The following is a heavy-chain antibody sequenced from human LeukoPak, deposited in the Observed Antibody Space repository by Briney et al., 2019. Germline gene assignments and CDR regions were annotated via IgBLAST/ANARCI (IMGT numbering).Heavy chain of an antibody. V-gene: IGHV3-66*04. CDR1: GFSVSNNY. CDR2: ISSGDST. Sequence: PGGSLRLSCAASGFSVSNNYMSWVRQAPGKGLEWVSVISSGDSTYYADSVKGRFTISRDNSKNTLHLQMNSLRAEDTAIYYCAKQAYDSPRTDFDYWGQGTLVTVSS. J-gene: IGHJ4*02. CDR3: AKQAYDSPRTDFDY. D-gene: IGHD3-22*01.